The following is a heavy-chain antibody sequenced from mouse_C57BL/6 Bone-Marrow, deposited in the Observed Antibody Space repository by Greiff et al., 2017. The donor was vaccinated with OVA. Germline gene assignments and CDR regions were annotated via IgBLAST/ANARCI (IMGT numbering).Heavy chain of an antibody. Sequence: QVQLQQSGPGLVQPSQSLSITCTVSGFSLTSYGVHWVRQSPGKGLEWLGVIWRGGSTDYNAAFISRLSISKDNSKSQVFFKMNSLQADDTAIYYCARERDDYDEGTLYYYAMDYWGQGTSVTVSS. CDR1: GFSLTSYG. J-gene: IGHJ4*01. D-gene: IGHD2-4*01. CDR2: IWRGGST. V-gene: IGHV2-2*01. CDR3: ARERDDYDEGTLYYYAMDY.